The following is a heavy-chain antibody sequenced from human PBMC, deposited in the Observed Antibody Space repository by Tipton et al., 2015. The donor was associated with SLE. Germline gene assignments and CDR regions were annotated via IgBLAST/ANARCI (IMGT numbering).Heavy chain of an antibody. Sequence: SLRLSCAASGFTFSSYGMHWVRQGPGKGLEWVAVIWYDGSNKYYADSVKGRFTISRDNSKNTLYLQMNSLRAEDTAVYYCARVIAADYPDYWGQGTLVTVYS. J-gene: IGHJ4*02. CDR2: IWYDGSNK. CDR1: GFTFSSYG. CDR3: ARVIAADYPDY. D-gene: IGHD6-6*01. V-gene: IGHV3-33*01.